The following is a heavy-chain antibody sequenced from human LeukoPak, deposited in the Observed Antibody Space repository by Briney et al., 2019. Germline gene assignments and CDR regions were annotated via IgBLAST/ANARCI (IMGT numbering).Heavy chain of an antibody. CDR3: ARAPKADYVWGSYRPGGWFDP. V-gene: IGHV4-61*02. Sequence: SQTLSLTCTVSGGSISSGSYYWSWIRQPAGKGLEWIGRINTSGYTTYNPSLKSRVTISVDTSKNQFSLKLSSVTAADTAVFYCARAPKADYVWGSYRPGGWFDPWGQGTPVTVSS. J-gene: IGHJ5*02. CDR1: GGSISSGSYY. D-gene: IGHD3-16*02. CDR2: INTSGYT.